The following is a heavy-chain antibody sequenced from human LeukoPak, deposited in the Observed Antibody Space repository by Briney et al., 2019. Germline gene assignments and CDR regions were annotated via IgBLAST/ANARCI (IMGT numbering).Heavy chain of an antibody. CDR3: ARVLTIFGVVMSFQYYFDY. CDR2: IYTSGST. Sequence: SETLSLTCTVSGGSISSYYWSWIRQPAGKGLEWIGRIYTSGSTNYNPSLKSRVTISVDTSKNQFSLKLSSVTAADTAVYYCARVLTIFGVVMSFQYYFDYWGQGTLVTVSS. V-gene: IGHV4-4*07. J-gene: IGHJ4*02. D-gene: IGHD3-3*01. CDR1: GGSISSYY.